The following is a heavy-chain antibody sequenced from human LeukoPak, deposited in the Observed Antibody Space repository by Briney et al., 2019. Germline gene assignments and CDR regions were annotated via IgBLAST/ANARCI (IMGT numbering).Heavy chain of an antibody. Sequence: ASVKVSCKASGFTFTSSAVQWVRQARGQRLEWIGWIVVGSGNTNYAQKFRERVTITRDMSTSTAYMELSSLRSEDTAVYYCAADQGNYYDSSGSFDYWGQGTLVTVSS. J-gene: IGHJ4*02. CDR2: IVVGSGNT. CDR1: GFTFTSSA. V-gene: IGHV1-58*01. D-gene: IGHD3-22*01. CDR3: AADQGNYYDSSGSFDY.